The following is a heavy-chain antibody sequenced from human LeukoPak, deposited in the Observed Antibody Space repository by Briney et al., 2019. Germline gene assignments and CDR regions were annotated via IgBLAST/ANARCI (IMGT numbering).Heavy chain of an antibody. CDR2: IYYSGST. J-gene: IGHJ3*02. V-gene: IGHV4-59*01. CDR3: ARAPTYYYDSLGYDYAFDI. Sequence: SETLSLTCTVSGDSISNYYWSWIRQPPGKGLEWIGYIYYSGSTSYNPSLTSRVTISVDTSKNQFSLKLSSVTAADTAVYYCARAPTYYYDSLGYDYAFDIWGQGTMVTVSS. D-gene: IGHD3-22*01. CDR1: GDSISNYY.